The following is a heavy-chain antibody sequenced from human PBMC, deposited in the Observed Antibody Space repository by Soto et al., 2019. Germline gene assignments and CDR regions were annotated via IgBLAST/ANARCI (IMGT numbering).Heavy chain of an antibody. CDR2: IWYDGSNK. V-gene: IGHV3-33*01. D-gene: IGHD3-3*01. J-gene: IGHJ6*02. Sequence: QVQLVESGGGVVQPGRSLRLSCAASGFTFSSYGMHWVRQAPGKGLEWVAVIWYDGSNKYYADSVKGRFTISRDNSKNTLYLQMNSLRAEDTAVYYCARGTLWRGELYGMDVWGQGTTVTVSS. CDR1: GFTFSSYG. CDR3: ARGTLWRGELYGMDV.